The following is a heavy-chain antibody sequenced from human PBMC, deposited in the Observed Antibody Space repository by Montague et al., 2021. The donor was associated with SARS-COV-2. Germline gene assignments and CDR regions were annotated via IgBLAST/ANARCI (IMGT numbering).Heavy chain of an antibody. CDR2: IYYCGST. D-gene: IGHD6-19*01. J-gene: IGHJ3*02. CDR1: GGSISSYY. CDR3: ARGSGWMGNAFDI. V-gene: IGHV4-59*01. Sequence: SETLSLTCTVSGGSISSYYWSWIRQPPGKGLEWIGYIYYCGSTNYNPSLKSRVTISVDTSKNQFSLKLSSVTAADTAVYYCARGSGWMGNAFDIWGQGTRVTVSS.